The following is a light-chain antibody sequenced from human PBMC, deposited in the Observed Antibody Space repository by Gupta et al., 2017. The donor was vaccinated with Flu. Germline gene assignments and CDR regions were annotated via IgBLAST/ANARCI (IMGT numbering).Light chain of an antibody. V-gene: IGKV1-39*01. CDR2: AAT. CDR3: QRSDGTCRR. CDR1: HSISSY. Sequence: PSFLSASVGDRVTITCRARHSISSYLNCHQQKPGKAPKLLIYAATSAQSGVPSRFSGSASGTYFTLTISMLHPEDFATYYCQRSDGTCRRFGQGTKLEIK. J-gene: IGKJ1*01.